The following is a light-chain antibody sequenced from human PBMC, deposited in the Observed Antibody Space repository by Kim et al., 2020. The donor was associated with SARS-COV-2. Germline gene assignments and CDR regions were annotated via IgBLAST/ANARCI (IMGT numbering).Light chain of an antibody. CDR1: NIGSKS. CDR3: QVWDSSSDQGV. CDR2: YDS. Sequence: YELTQPPSVSVAPGKTARITCGGNNIGSKSVHWYQQKPGQAPVLVIYYDSDRPSGIPERFSGSNSGNTDTLTISRVEAGDEADYYCQVWDSSSDQGVFGG. V-gene: IGLV3-21*04. J-gene: IGLJ2*01.